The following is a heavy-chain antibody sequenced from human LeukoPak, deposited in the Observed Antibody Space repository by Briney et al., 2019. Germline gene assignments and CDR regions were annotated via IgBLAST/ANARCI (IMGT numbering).Heavy chain of an antibody. V-gene: IGHV3-30-3*01. CDR2: ISYDGSNK. Sequence: GGSLRLSCAASGFTFSSYAMHWVRQAPGKGLEWVAVISYDGSNKYYADSVKGRFTISRDNSKNTLYLQMNSPRAEDTAVYYCARDPGPEDYYYMDVWGKGTTVTVSS. CDR1: GFTFSSYA. CDR3: ARDPGPEDYYYMDV. J-gene: IGHJ6*03.